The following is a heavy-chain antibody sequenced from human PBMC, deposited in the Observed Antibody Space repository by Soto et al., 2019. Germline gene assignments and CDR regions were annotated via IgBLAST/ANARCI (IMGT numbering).Heavy chain of an antibody. V-gene: IGHV1-3*01. Sequence: QVQLVQSGAEVKKPGASVKVSCKASGYTFTSYAMHWVRQAPGQRLEWMGWINAGNGNTKYSQKFQGRVTITRDTSASTAYMELSSLRSEDTAVYYWARDLEAAADTGGMDVWGQGTTVTFSS. CDR2: INAGNGNT. CDR1: GYTFTSYA. J-gene: IGHJ6*02. D-gene: IGHD6-13*01. CDR3: ARDLEAAADTGGMDV.